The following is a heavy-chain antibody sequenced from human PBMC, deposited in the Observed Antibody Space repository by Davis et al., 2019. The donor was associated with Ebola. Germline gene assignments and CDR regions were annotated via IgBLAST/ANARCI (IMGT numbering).Heavy chain of an antibody. J-gene: IGHJ6*02. CDR1: GYTFTGYY. V-gene: IGHV1-2*04. CDR2: INPNSGGT. D-gene: IGHD6-19*01. Sequence: ASVKVSCKASGYTFTGYYMHWVRQAPGQGLEWMGWINPNSGGTNYAQKFQGWVTMTRDTSISTAYMELSRLRSDDTAVYYCARTSIVAGTSGMDVWGQGTTVTVSS. CDR3: ARTSIVAGTSGMDV.